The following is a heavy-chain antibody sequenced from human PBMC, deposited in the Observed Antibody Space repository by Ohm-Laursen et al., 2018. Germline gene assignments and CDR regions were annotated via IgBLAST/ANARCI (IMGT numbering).Heavy chain of an antibody. V-gene: IGHV3-7*01. J-gene: IGHJ3*01. CDR2: IELGGSET. Sequence: SLRLSCSASGFSFSSYWMTWAHQAPGKGLEWVATIELGGSETYYVDSVKGRFSISRDDARNSLYLQLNTLRAEDTAVYYCARATKGAFDFWGQGTMVTVSS. CDR3: ARATKGAFDF. CDR1: GFSFSSYW.